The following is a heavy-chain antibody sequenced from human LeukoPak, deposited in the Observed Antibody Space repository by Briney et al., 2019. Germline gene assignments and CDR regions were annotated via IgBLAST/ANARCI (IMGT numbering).Heavy chain of an antibody. V-gene: IGHV1-2*02. D-gene: IGHD1-26*01. CDR2: INPNSGDT. Sequence: SVKVSCKTSGYTFTGYYMHWVRQAPGQGLEWMGWINPNSGDTNYAQNFQGRVTMTRDTSISTAYMELSRLRSDDTAVYYCARDKVQWEYYFDYWGQGTLVIVSS. CDR3: ARDKVQWEYYFDY. J-gene: IGHJ4*02. CDR1: GYTFTGYY.